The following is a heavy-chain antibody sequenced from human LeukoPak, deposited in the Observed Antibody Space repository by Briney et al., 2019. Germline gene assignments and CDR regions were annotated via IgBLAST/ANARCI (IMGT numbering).Heavy chain of an antibody. J-gene: IGHJ6*02. V-gene: IGHV3-23*01. CDR3: AKDRSDNSTWYCMDV. CDR1: GFTFSNYA. CDR2: ISGSGDTS. D-gene: IGHD2/OR15-2a*01. Sequence: PGGSLRLSCAVSGFTFSNYAMSWVRQAPGKGPEWVSGISGSGDTSYFADSVQGRFTISRDNSKNTLYLQMNSLGAEDTAVYYCAKDRSDNSTWYCMDVWGQGTTVTVSS.